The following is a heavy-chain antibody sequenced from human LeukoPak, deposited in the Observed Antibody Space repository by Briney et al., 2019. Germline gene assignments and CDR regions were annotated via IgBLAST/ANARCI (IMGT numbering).Heavy chain of an antibody. CDR3: TRDYYDSSGLPFDY. D-gene: IGHD3-22*01. J-gene: IGHJ4*02. V-gene: IGHV3-21*01. Sequence: GGSLRLSCAGSGYSFRSHSMNWVRQAPGKGLEWVSSISSISHYIYYADSVKGRFTISRDNAKNSLYLQMNSLRAEDTALYCCTRDYYDSSGLPFDYWGQGTLVTVSS. CDR2: ISSISHYI. CDR1: GYSFRSHS.